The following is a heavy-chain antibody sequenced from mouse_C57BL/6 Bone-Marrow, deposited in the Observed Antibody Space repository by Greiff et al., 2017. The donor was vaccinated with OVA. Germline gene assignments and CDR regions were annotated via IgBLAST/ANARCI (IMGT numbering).Heavy chain of an antibody. D-gene: IGHD2-3*01. CDR1: GFTFSSYG. Sequence: EVKLVESGGDLVKPGGSLKLSCAASGFTFSSYGMSWVRQTPDKRLEWVATISSGGSYTYYPDSVKGRFTISRDNDKNTLYLQMSSLKSEDTAMYYCARHRWLLRYWYFDVWGTGTTVTVSS. CDR2: ISSGGSYT. J-gene: IGHJ1*03. V-gene: IGHV5-6*01. CDR3: ARHRWLLRYWYFDV.